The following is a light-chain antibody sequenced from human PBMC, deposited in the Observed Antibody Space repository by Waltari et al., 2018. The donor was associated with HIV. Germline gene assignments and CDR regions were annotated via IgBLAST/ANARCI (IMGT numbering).Light chain of an antibody. V-gene: IGLV1-44*01. CDR1: SPTLGRHA. J-gene: IGLJ2*01. Sequence: QPVLTQPPSASATPGQRVIISCSATSPTLGRHAVSWYQPLPGAPPTLLIFGNNQRSSGVPDRFSGSKSATSASLAISGLRSVDEADYSCAAWDDSLDGPVFGGGTKLTVL. CDR3: AAWDDSLDGPV. CDR2: GNN.